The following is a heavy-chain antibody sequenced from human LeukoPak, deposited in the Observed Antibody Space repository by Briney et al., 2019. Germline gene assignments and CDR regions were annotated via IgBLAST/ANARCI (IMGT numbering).Heavy chain of an antibody. J-gene: IGHJ4*02. Sequence: GGSLRLSCAASGFTFSDYYMSWIRQAPGKGLEWVSYISSSGNTIYYADSVRGRFTISREWSRNTLYLQMNSLRVEDSAVYYCAKDLGRFGVGVSLDFWGLGTLVTVAS. CDR3: AKDLGRFGVGVSLDF. CDR2: ISSSGNTI. CDR1: GFTFSDYY. V-gene: IGHV3-11*01. D-gene: IGHD3-3*01.